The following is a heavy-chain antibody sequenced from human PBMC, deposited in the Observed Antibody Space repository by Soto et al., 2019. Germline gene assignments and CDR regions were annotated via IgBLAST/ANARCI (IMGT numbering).Heavy chain of an antibody. CDR1: GGSISSYY. CDR3: ARGGIAAAGLFDY. D-gene: IGHD6-13*01. Sequence: QVQLQESGPGLVKPSETLSLTCTVSGGSISSYYWSWIRQPPGKGLEWIGYIYYSGSTNYNPSLKSRVTIAVDTSKNQSSLKLSSVTAADTAVYYCARGGIAAAGLFDYWGQGTLVTVSS. J-gene: IGHJ4*02. CDR2: IYYSGST. V-gene: IGHV4-59*01.